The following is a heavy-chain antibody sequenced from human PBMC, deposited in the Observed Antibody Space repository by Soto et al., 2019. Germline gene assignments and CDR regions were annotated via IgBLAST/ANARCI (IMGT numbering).Heavy chain of an antibody. V-gene: IGHV5-51*01. Sequence: GESLKISCKGSGYSFTTYWIAWVRQMPGKGLEWMGIVYPGDSDTRYTPSFKGQVTISADKSIRTAYLQWSSLKASDTAVYYCARLYCGGDCYSSRDYYYGMDVWGKGTTVTVSS. J-gene: IGHJ6*04. D-gene: IGHD2-21*02. CDR2: VYPGDSDT. CDR3: ARLYCGGDCYSSRDYYYGMDV. CDR1: GYSFTTYW.